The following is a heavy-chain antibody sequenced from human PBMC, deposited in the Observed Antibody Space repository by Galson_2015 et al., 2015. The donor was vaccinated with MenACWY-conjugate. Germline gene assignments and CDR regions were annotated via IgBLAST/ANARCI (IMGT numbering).Heavy chain of an antibody. Sequence: SGAEVTKPGESLPISCTGSGYSFTNYWIGWVRQMPGKGLEWMGLFNPANSETRYCPSFQGQVTISADESISTAYLQWTSLKASDTAMYYCARHPPGGRGLDVWGRGTTVTVSS. V-gene: IGHV5-51*01. CDR1: GYSFTNYW. CDR3: ARHPPGGRGLDV. CDR2: FNPANSET. J-gene: IGHJ6*02. D-gene: IGHD1-26*01.